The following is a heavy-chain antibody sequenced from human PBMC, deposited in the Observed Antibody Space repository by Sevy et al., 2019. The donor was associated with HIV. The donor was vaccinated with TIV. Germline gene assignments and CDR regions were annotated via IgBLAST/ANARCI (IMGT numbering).Heavy chain of an antibody. V-gene: IGHV4-31*03. CDR1: GGSISSGDSS. CDR2: IHYSGSP. Sequence: SETLSLTCTVSGGSISSGDSSWSWIRQHPGKGLEWFGYIHYSGSPYYNPSLKSRVTLSVDTPKNQFSLRLTSVTAADTAVYYCAREMEGSGTYGMDVWGQGTTVTVSS. CDR3: AREMEGSGTYGMDV. D-gene: IGHD3-10*01. J-gene: IGHJ6*02.